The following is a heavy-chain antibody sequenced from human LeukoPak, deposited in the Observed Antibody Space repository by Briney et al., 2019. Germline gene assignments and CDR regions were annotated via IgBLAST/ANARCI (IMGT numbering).Heavy chain of an antibody. CDR1: GFTFSSYA. J-gene: IGHJ4*02. V-gene: IGHV3-23*01. D-gene: IGHD3-10*01. CDR2: ISGRGGST. Sequence: PGGSLRLSCAASGFTFSSYAMSWVRQAPGKVLAWVSAISGRGGSTYYADSVKGRFTISRDNSKNTLYLQMNSLRAEDTAVYYCAKYAIRGYGSGSSVPFDYWGQGTLVTVSS. CDR3: AKYAIRGYGSGSSVPFDY.